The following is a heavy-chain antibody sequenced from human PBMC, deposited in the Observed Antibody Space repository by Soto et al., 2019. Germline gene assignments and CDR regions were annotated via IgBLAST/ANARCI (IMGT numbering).Heavy chain of an antibody. D-gene: IGHD3-16*01. CDR2: IYYSGST. Sequence: QVQLQESGPGLVKPSETLSLTCTVSGGSISSYYWSWIRQPPGKGLEWIGYIYYSGSTNYNTSLKSRVTISVDTSKNQFSLKLSSVTAADTAVYYCARVFGGGYGLDYWGQGTLVTVSS. J-gene: IGHJ4*02. CDR1: GGSISSYY. CDR3: ARVFGGGYGLDY. V-gene: IGHV4-59*01.